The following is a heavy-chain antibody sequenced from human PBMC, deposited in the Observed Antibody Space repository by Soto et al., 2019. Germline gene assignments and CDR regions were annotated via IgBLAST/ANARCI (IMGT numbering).Heavy chain of an antibody. CDR2: INRDGSNT. CDR3: AVTYYYGSESYYYYYGMDV. J-gene: IGHJ6*02. CDR1: GFTFSSYW. Sequence: GGSLRLSCAASGFTFSSYWMHWVRQAPGKGLVWVSRINRDGSNTGYADSVKGRFTISRDNAKNTLYLQMHSLRAEDTAVYYCAVTYYYGSESYYYYYGMDVWGQGTTVTVSS. V-gene: IGHV3-74*01. D-gene: IGHD3-10*01.